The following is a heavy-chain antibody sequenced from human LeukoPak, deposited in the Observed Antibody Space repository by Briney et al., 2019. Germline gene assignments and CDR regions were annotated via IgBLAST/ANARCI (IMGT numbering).Heavy chain of an antibody. CDR3: ASGFKTYDY. V-gene: IGHV3-7*01. CDR1: GFTFSSYW. J-gene: IGHJ4*02. Sequence: GGSLRLSCAASGFTFSSYWVGWVRQAPGKGLEWVANIKEDGSEKYHVDSVKGRFTISRDNAKNSLCLQMNSLRAEDTAVYYCASGFKTYDYWGQGTLVTVSS. CDR2: IKEDGSEK.